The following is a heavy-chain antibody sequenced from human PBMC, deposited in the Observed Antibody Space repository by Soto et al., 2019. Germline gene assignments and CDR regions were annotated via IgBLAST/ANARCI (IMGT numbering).Heavy chain of an antibody. CDR3: AKGKGYSSSYHYYYGMDV. V-gene: IGHV3-23*01. J-gene: IGHJ6*02. CDR1: GFTFSSYA. D-gene: IGHD6-13*01. CDR2: ISGSGGST. Sequence: GGSLRLSCAASGFTFSSYAMGWVRQAPGKGLEWVSAISGSGGSTYYADSVKGRFTISRDNSKNTLYLQMNSLRAEDTAVYYCAKGKGYSSSYHYYYGMDVWGQGTTVTV.